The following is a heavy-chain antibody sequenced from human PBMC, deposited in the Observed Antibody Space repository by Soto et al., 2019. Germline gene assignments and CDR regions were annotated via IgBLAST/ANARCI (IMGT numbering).Heavy chain of an antibody. CDR3: AKDKPTTTAFDY. V-gene: IGHV3-21*04. J-gene: IGHJ4*02. CDR1: GFTFSSYS. Sequence: EVQLVESGGGLVKPGGSLRLSCAASGFTFSSYSMNWVRQAPGKGLEWVSSISSSSSYIYYADSVKGRFTISRDNAKNSLYLQIYTLRAADTAVYYCAKDKPTTTAFDYWGRGTLVTVSS. D-gene: IGHD1-1*01. CDR2: ISSSSSYI.